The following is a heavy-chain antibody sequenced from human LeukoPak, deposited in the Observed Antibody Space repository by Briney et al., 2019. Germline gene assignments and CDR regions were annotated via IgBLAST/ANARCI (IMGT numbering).Heavy chain of an antibody. CDR2: IYSGGST. J-gene: IGHJ5*02. D-gene: IGHD3-3*01. CDR1: GFTLSSNY. CDR3: ARGASYYDNWFDP. V-gene: IGHV3-53*04. Sequence: PGGSLSLSCAPSGFTLSSNYMSWVRQPTRKELELVSVIYSGGSTYYADSVKGRYTISRHNSKNTLYLQMNSLRAEDTAVYYCARGASYYDNWFDPWGQGTLVTVSS.